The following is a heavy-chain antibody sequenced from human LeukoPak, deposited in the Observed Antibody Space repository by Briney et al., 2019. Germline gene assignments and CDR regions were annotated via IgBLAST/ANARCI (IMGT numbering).Heavy chain of an antibody. CDR1: GYTFTGYY. J-gene: IGHJ6*02. CDR2: INPNSGGT. CDR3: ALRMGIAAAVDV. D-gene: IGHD6-13*01. Sequence: ASVKVSCKASGYTFTGYYMHWVRQAPGQGLEWMGWINPNSGGTNYAQKFQGWVTMTRDTSISTAYMELSRLRSEDTAVYYCALRMGIAAAVDVWGQGTTVTVSS. V-gene: IGHV1-2*04.